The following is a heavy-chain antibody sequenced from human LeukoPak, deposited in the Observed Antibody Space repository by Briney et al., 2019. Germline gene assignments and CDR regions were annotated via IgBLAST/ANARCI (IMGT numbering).Heavy chain of an antibody. CDR1: GFTFSNYW. D-gene: IGHD5-24*01. V-gene: IGHV3-74*01. CDR3: VRDAWMASTPLDY. CDR2: IKNDGSST. Sequence: GGSLGLSCAASGFTFSNYWMHWVRQAPGKGLVWVSRIKNDGSSTNYADSVKGRFTISRDNAKNTLYLQINSLRAEDTAVYYCVRDAWMASTPLDYWGQGTLVTASS. J-gene: IGHJ4*02.